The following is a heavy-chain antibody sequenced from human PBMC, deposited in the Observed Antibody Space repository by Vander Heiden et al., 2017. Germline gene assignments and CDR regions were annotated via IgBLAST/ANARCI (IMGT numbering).Heavy chain of an antibody. J-gene: IGHJ4*02. Sequence: TCTVSNDSISSGGHYWSWIRQHPGKGLEWIGYIYYSGRTFYSPSLKSRVTMSLDMSKNQFSLKLSSMTAADTAVYYCARTIDYGDTGNLDCWGQGTLVTVSS. D-gene: IGHD4-17*01. CDR3: ARTIDYGDTGNLDC. CDR2: IYYSGRT. V-gene: IGHV4-31*03. CDR1: NDSISSGGHY.